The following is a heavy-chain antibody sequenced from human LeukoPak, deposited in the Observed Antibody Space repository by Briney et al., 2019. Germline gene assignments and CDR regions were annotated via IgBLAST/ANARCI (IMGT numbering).Heavy chain of an antibody. D-gene: IGHD6-13*01. CDR2: ISSSSSYI. V-gene: IGHV3-21*04. CDR3: AKDLWEYSSPNFVYYFDY. J-gene: IGHJ4*02. CDR1: GFTFSSYS. Sequence: GGYLRLSCAASGFTFSSYSMNWVRQAPGKGLEWVSSISSSSSYIYYADSVKGRFTISRDNAKNSLYLQMNSLRAEDTALYYCAKDLWEYSSPNFVYYFDYWGQGTLVTVSS.